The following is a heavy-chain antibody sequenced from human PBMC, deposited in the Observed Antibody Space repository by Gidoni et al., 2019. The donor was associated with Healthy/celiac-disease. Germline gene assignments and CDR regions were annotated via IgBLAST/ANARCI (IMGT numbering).Heavy chain of an antibody. J-gene: IGHJ4*02. CDR3: ARDLWTGAVVVPAAREGGFDY. Sequence: EVQLVESGGGLVKPGGSLRLSFAASAFTFLSYTMTWVRQAPGKGLEWVSSISSSSSYIYYADSVKGRFNIARENAKNSLYLQMNSLRAEETAVYDGARDLWTGAVVVPAAREGGFDYWGQGTLVTVSS. D-gene: IGHD2-2*01. V-gene: IGHV3-21*01. CDR2: ISSSSSYI. CDR1: AFTFLSYT.